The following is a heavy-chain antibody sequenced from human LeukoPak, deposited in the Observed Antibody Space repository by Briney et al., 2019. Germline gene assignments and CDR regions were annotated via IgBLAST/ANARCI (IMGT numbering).Heavy chain of an antibody. CDR2: SNPYNGNT. V-gene: IGHV1-18*04. D-gene: IGHD1-26*01. Sequence: ASVKVSYKASGYTFNSYGISWVRQAPGQGLEWMGWSNPYNGNTKYAQKFQGRVTMTTDTSTSTAYMELRSLRSDDTAVYYCARDDSGSYYGMGVWGQGTTVTVSS. CDR3: ARDDSGSYYGMGV. J-gene: IGHJ6*02. CDR1: GYTFNSYG.